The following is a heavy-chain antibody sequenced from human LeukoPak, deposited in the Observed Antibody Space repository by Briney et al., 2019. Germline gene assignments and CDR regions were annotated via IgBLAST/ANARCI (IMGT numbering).Heavy chain of an antibody. CDR3: TRGAGWLIDY. V-gene: IGHV4-59*01. J-gene: IGHJ4*02. D-gene: IGHD3-16*01. Sequence: SETLSLTCTVSDDSISDYYRGWIRQPPGKGLEWIGYFHNSGTSTYNPSLKSRVTISADTSKNQLSLKLNSLTTADTAVYYCTRGAGWLIDYWGRESWSPSPQ. CDR1: DDSISDYY. CDR2: FHNSGTS.